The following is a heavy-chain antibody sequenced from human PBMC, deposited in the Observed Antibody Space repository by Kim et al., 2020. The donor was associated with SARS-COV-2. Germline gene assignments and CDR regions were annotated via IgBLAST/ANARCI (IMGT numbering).Heavy chain of an antibody. Sequence: GGSLRLSCAASGFTFSSYAMSWVRQAPGKGLEWVSAISGSGGSTYYADSVKGRFTISRDNSKNTLYLQMNSLRAEDTAVYYCAKPMSRSARGVIILHGAFDIWGQGTMVTVSS. CDR3: AKPMSRSARGVIILHGAFDI. D-gene: IGHD3-10*01. CDR1: GFTFSSYA. CDR2: ISGSGGST. V-gene: IGHV3-23*01. J-gene: IGHJ3*02.